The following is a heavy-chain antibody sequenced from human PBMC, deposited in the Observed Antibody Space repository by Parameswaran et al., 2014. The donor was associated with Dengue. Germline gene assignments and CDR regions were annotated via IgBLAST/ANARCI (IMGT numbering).Heavy chain of an antibody. CDR3: ARDDLYSSGWYY. CDR2: ISYDVTTK. Sequence: WIRQPPGKGLEWVAVISYDVTTKFYADSVEGRFTISRDNSKSTLYLQMNSLRTEDTAVYYCARDDLYSSGWYYWGQGTLVTVSS. V-gene: IGHV3-30-3*01. D-gene: IGHD6-19*01. J-gene: IGHJ4*02.